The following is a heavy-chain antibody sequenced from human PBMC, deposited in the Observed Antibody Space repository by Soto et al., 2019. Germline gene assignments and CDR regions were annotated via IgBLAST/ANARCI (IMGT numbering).Heavy chain of an antibody. CDR2: IYGGGST. J-gene: IGHJ4*02. CDR3: ARETNADYDSQYFPDGYFDY. Sequence: GGSLRLSCAASGFTVSSNYMSWVRQAPGKGLEWVSVIYGGGSTYYADSVKGRFTISRDNSKNTLYLQMNSLRAEDTAVYYCARETNADYDSQYFPDGYFDYWGQGTLVTV. V-gene: IGHV3-53*01. D-gene: IGHD3-22*01. CDR1: GFTVSSNY.